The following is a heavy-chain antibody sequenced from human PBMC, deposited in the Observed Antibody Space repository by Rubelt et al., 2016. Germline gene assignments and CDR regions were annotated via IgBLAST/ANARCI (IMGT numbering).Heavy chain of an antibody. J-gene: IGHJ5*02. V-gene: IGHV4-31*03. CDR3: ARDVELGSWYGSGWFDP. CDR1: GGSISSGGYY. Sequence: QVQLQESGPGLVKPSQTLSLTCTVSGGSISSGGYYWSWIRQHPGKGLEWIGYIYYSGSTYYNPSLKRRVTISVDTSKNQFSLKLSSVIAADTAVYYCARDVELGSWYGSGWFDPWGQGTLVTVSS. D-gene: IGHD6-13*01. CDR2: IYYSGST.